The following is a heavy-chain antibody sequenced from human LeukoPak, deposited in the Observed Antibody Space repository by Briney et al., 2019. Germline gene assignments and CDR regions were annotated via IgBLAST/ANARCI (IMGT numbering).Heavy chain of an antibody. CDR1: GFAFSSYW. V-gene: IGHV3-7*04. CDR3: ARGDKFSGDY. Sequence: GGSLRLSCAASGFAFSSYWMSWVRQAPGKGLEWVANINQDGREKYYVDSVKGRFTISRDNAKNSLYLQMNSLRAEDTAVYFCARGDKFSGDYWGQGTLVTVSS. CDR2: INQDGREK. D-gene: IGHD2-15*01. J-gene: IGHJ4*02.